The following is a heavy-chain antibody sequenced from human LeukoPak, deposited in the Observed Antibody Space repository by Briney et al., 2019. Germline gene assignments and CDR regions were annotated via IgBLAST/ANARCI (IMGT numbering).Heavy chain of an antibody. J-gene: IGHJ4*02. Sequence: ASVKVSCKTSGYTFTGYYMHWVRQAPGQGLEWMGWINPNSGGTNYAQKFQGRVTMTRDTSISTAYMELSRLRSDDTAVYYCARVWPRSSSWSSGHFDYWGQGTLVTVSS. CDR2: INPNSGGT. CDR1: GYTFTGYY. D-gene: IGHD6-13*01. V-gene: IGHV1-2*02. CDR3: ARVWPRSSSWSSGHFDY.